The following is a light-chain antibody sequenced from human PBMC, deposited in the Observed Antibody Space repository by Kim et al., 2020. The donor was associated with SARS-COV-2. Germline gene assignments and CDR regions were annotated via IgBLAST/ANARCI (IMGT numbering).Light chain of an antibody. Sequence: EIVMTQSPATLSVSQGERATLSCRASQSVSSYLAWYQQKPGQGPRLLIYGASTRATGVPDRFSGSGSGTEFTLTISSLQSEDSAVYYCQQYNNWPPFTFGQGTKLEI. CDR3: QQYNNWPPFT. CDR2: GAS. V-gene: IGKV3-15*01. CDR1: QSVSSY. J-gene: IGKJ2*01.